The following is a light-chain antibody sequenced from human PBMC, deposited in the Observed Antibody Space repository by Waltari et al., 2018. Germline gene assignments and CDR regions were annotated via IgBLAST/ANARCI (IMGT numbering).Light chain of an antibody. CDR3: QSYDNSLSGVV. J-gene: IGLJ2*01. CDR2: PNY. V-gene: IGLV1-40*01. CDR1: SSNIGAGYD. Sequence: QSVLTQPPSVSGAPGQRVTISCTGNSSNIGAGYDVHWYQQLPETAPKLLIYPNYHRPSGVPDRFSGSKSGTSASLAITGLQAEDEAHYHCQSYDNSLSGVVFGGGTKLTVL.